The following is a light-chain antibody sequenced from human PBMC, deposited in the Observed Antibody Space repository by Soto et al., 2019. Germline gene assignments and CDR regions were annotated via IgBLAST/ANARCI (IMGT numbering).Light chain of an antibody. V-gene: IGLV2-14*03. CDR2: DVT. J-gene: IGLJ1*01. CDR3: CSYKTRSTYV. CDR1: FSDVGPHDY. Sequence: QSVLTQPASVSGSPGQSITISCTGSFSDVGPHDYVSWYQQHPGKAPKLVIYDVTNRPSGVSSRFSGSKSGNTASLTISGLQAEEQPDYSCCSYKTRSTYVFGTGTKVTV.